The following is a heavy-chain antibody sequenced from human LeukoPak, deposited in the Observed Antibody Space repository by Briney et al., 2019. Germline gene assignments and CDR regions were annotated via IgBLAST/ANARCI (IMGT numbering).Heavy chain of an antibody. CDR1: GYTFTGYY. CDR3: ARGGSGRAFDI. D-gene: IGHD6-19*01. Sequence: GASVKVSCKASGYTFTGYYMHWVRQAPGQGLEWMGIINPSGGSTSYAQKFQGRVTITADKSTSTAYMELSSLRSEDTAVYYCARGGSGRAFDIWGQGTMVTVSS. V-gene: IGHV1-46*01. J-gene: IGHJ3*02. CDR2: INPSGGST.